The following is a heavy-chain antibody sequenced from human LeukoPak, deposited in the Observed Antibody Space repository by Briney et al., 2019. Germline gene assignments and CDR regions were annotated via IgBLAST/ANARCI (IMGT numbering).Heavy chain of an antibody. V-gene: IGHV4-39*07. J-gene: IGHJ4*02. CDR2: IYYSGST. D-gene: IGHD4-17*01. CDR3: TRGTVTTRGPFDY. CDR1: GGSISSSSYY. Sequence: SETLSLTCTVSGGSISSSSYYWGWIRQPPGKGLEWIGSIYYSGSTYYNPSLKSRVTISVDTSKNQFSLKLGSVTAADTAVYYCTRGTVTTRGPFDYWGQGTLVTVSS.